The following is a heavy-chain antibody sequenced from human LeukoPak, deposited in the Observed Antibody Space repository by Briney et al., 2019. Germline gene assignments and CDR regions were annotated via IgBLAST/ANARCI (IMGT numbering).Heavy chain of an antibody. CDR1: GFTFSSYA. Sequence: SGGSLRLSCAASGFTFSSYAMHWVRQAPGKGLEWVAVISYDGSNKYYADSVKGRFTISRDNSKNTLYLQMNSLRAEDTAVYYCARYDFWSGYRFDYWGQGTLVTVSS. CDR3: ARYDFWSGYRFDY. D-gene: IGHD3-3*01. J-gene: IGHJ4*02. V-gene: IGHV3-30*04. CDR2: ISYDGSNK.